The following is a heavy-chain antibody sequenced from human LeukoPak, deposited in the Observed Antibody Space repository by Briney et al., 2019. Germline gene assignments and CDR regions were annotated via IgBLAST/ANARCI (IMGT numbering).Heavy chain of an antibody. D-gene: IGHD6-19*01. Sequence: GGSLRLSCAASGFTFSSYAMSWVRQAPGKGLEWASAISGSGGSTYYADSVKGRFTISRDNSKNTLYLQMNSLRAEDTAVYYCAKGGSGWYGSIIDYWGQGTLVTVSS. CDR3: AKGGSGWYGSIIDY. J-gene: IGHJ4*02. CDR2: ISGSGGST. CDR1: GFTFSSYA. V-gene: IGHV3-23*01.